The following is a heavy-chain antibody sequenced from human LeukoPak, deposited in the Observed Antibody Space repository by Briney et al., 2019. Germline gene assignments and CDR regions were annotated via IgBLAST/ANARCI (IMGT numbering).Heavy chain of an antibody. CDR1: GGSISGYY. D-gene: IGHD2/OR15-2a*01. J-gene: IGHJ6*02. CDR2: IYTSGST. V-gene: IGHV4-4*07. CDR3: ARGVSFCGMDV. Sequence: SETLSLTCTVSGGSISGYYSSWIRHPAGKGLEWIGRIYTSGSTNYNPSLNSRVTMSVDTSKKQFSLKLSSVTAADTAVYYCARGVSFCGMDVWGQGTTVTVSS.